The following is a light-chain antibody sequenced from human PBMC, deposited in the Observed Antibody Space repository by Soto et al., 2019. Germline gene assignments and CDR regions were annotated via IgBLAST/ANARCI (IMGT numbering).Light chain of an antibody. CDR2: DAS. Sequence: EIVLTQSPGTLSLSPGERATLSCRASQSVSSSYLAWYQQKAGQAPRLLIYDASNRATGIPARFSGSGSGTDFTLTISSLEPEDFAVYFCQHRSNWPLTFGQGTRLEIK. J-gene: IGKJ5*01. V-gene: IGKV3-11*01. CDR3: QHRSNWPLT. CDR1: QSVSSSY.